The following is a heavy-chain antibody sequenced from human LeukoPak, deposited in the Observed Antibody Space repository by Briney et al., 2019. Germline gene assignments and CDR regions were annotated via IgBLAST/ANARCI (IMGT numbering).Heavy chain of an antibody. V-gene: IGHV3-21*01. D-gene: IGHD3-10*01. J-gene: IGHJ4*02. CDR2: ISSSSSYI. CDR1: GFTFSSYG. CDR3: ARDDYYGSGDHDY. Sequence: GGSLRLSCAASGFTFSSYGMHWVRQAPGKGLEWVSSISSSSSYIYYADSVKGRFTISRDNAKNSLYLQMNSLRAEDTAVYYCARDDYYGSGDHDYWGQGTLVTVSS.